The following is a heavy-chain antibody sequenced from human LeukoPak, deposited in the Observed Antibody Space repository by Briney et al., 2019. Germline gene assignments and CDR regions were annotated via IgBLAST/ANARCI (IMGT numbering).Heavy chain of an antibody. CDR3: ARYHGIVGLFDY. CDR1: GGSISNYY. D-gene: IGHD1-26*01. CDR2: IYYSGST. J-gene: IGHJ4*02. V-gene: IGHV4-59*01. Sequence: PSETLSLTCTVSGGSISNYYWNWIRQPPGKGLEWIGYIYYSGSTSYNPSLKSRVTISVDTSKNQFSLKMNYVTAADTAVYYCARYHGIVGLFDYWGQGALVTVSS.